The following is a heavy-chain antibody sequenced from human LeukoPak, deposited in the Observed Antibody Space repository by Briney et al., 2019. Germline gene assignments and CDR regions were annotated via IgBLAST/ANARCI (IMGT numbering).Heavy chain of an antibody. CDR3: ARGGLIQRHAFDI. CDR2: ISSGGDIM. V-gene: IGHV3-11*01. CDR1: GLRFSDYY. Sequence: SGGSLRLSCAASGLRFSDYYVSWIRQAPGKGLHLVSYISSGGDIMHYADSGKGRFTISRANAKNSLYLQMNSLRGEDTALYYCARGGLIQRHAFDIWGQGTMVSVSS. J-gene: IGHJ3*02. D-gene: IGHD1-1*01.